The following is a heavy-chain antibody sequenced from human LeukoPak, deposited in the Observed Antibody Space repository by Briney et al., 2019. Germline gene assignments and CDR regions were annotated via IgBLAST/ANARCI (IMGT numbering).Heavy chain of an antibody. CDR1: GYTFTSYA. J-gene: IGHJ4*02. Sequence: GASVKVSCKASGYTFTSYAMNWVRQAPGQGLEWMGWISAYNGNTNYAQKLQGRVTMTTDTSTSTAYMELRSLRSDDTAVYYCARDLGYCSGGSCYSRPPDYWGQGTLVTVSS. D-gene: IGHD2-15*01. CDR3: ARDLGYCSGGSCYSRPPDY. CDR2: ISAYNGNT. V-gene: IGHV1-18*01.